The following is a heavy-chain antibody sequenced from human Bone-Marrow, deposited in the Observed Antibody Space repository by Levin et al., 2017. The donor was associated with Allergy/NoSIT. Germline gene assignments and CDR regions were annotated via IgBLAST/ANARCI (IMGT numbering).Heavy chain of an antibody. CDR1: GFTFGDYV. D-gene: IGHD3/OR15-3a*01. CDR2: IRKTGSGGTT. Sequence: GGSLRLSCTASGFTFGDYVVTWFRQAPGKGLEWVGFIRKTGSGGTTEFAASVKGRFTMSRDDYKSIAYLQMNSLKPEDTAVYYCSRDDFRPGPYFDYWGQGTLVTVSS. J-gene: IGHJ4*02. V-gene: IGHV3-49*03. CDR3: SRDDFRPGPYFDY.